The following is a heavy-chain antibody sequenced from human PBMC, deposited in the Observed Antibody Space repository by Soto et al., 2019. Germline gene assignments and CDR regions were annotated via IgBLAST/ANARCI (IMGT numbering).Heavy chain of an antibody. CDR1: GYTFTSYG. Sequence: WASVKVSCKASGYTFTSYGISWVRQAPGQGLEWMGWISAYNGNTNYAQKLQGRVTMTIDTSTSTAYMELRSLRSDDTAVYYCARDSPGIAAAGPWFDAWGQGTLATVSS. D-gene: IGHD6-13*01. J-gene: IGHJ5*02. V-gene: IGHV1-18*04. CDR3: ARDSPGIAAAGPWFDA. CDR2: ISAYNGNT.